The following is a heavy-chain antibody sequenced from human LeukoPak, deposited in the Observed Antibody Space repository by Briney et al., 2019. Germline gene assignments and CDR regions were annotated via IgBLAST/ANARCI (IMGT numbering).Heavy chain of an antibody. CDR2: INHSGST. J-gene: IGHJ4*02. CDR1: GGSFSGYY. Sequence: SETLSLTCAVYGGSFSGYYWSWIRQPPGKGLEWIGEINHSGSTNYNPSLKSRVTISVDTSKNQFSLKLSSVTAADTAVYYCAREGFDYWGQGTLVTVSS. CDR3: AREGFDY. V-gene: IGHV4-34*01.